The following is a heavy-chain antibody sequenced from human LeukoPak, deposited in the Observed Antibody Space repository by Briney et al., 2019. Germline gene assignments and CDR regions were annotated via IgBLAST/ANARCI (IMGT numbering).Heavy chain of an antibody. V-gene: IGHV3-21*01. CDR2: ISSSSSYI. D-gene: IGHD3-10*01. J-gene: IGHJ4*02. Sequence: GGSLRLSCAASGFTFSSYSMKWVRQAPGKGLEWVSSISSSSSYIYYADSVKGRFTISRDNSKNTLYLQMNSRRAEDTAVYYCARAALGVRGPKYWGQGTLVTVSS. CDR3: ARAALGVRGPKY. CDR1: GFTFSSYS.